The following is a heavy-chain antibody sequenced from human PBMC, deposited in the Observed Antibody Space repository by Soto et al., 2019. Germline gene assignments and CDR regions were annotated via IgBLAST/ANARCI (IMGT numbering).Heavy chain of an antibody. CDR1: GYSFTSYW. J-gene: IGHJ6*02. CDR3: ARLGADAQNYYDSSGYPASV. V-gene: IGHV5-10-1*01. Sequence: PGESLKISCKGSGYSFTSYWISWVRQMPGKGLEWMGRIDPSDSYTNYSPSFQGHVTISADKSISTAYLQWSSLKASDTAMYYCARLGADAQNYYDSSGYPASVWGQGTTVTVSS. D-gene: IGHD3-22*01. CDR2: IDPSDSYT.